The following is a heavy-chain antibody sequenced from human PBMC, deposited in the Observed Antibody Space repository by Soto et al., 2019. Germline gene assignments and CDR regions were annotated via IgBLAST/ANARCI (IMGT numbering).Heavy chain of an antibody. CDR1: GYSFTSYW. V-gene: IGHV5-51*01. J-gene: IGHJ6*02. D-gene: IGHD3-10*01. Sequence: GDALKISCKGPGYSFTSYWMGWARQMPGKGLEWMGIIYPGDSDTRYSPSFQGQVTISADKSISTAYLQWSSLKASDTAMYYCASAITRPGSMDVWGQGTTVTVSS. CDR3: ASAITRPGSMDV. CDR2: IYPGDSDT.